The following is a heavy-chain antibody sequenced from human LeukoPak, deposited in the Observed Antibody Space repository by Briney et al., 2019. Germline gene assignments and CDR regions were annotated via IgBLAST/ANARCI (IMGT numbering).Heavy chain of an antibody. CDR2: IKSKTDDRTT. V-gene: IGHV3-15*01. D-gene: IGHD3-16*01. Sequence: NAGGSLRLSCAASGFTFSDAWMSWVRQAPGKGLDWVGRIKSKTDDRTTDYAAPVKGRFTISRDDSKNTLYLQMNSLKTEDTAVYYCSTGLSYWGQGTLVTVSS. J-gene: IGHJ4*02. CDR1: GFTFSDAW. CDR3: STGLSY.